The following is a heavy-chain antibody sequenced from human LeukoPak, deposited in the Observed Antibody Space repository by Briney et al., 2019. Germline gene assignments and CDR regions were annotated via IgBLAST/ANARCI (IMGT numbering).Heavy chain of an antibody. CDR2: ISYDGSNK. Sequence: GRSLRLSCAASGFTFSSYGMHWVRQAPGKGLEWVAVISYDGSNKYYADSVKGRLTISRDNSKNTLYLQMNSLRAEDTAVYYCARDVSGTGGKDYWGQGTLVTVSS. CDR1: GFTFSSYG. J-gene: IGHJ4*02. V-gene: IGHV3-30*03. CDR3: ARDVSGTGGKDY. D-gene: IGHD1-1*01.